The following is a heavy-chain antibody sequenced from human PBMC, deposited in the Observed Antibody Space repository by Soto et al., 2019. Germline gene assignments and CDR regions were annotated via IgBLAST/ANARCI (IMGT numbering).Heavy chain of an antibody. J-gene: IGHJ4*02. CDR1: GFTFSSYV. D-gene: IGHD1-26*01. CDR3: ARDDEGGSDCDLGY. Sequence: QVQLVESGGGVVQPGRSLRLSCAASGFTFSSYVMHWVRQTPGRGLEWVAFISHDGNNKYYADSVKGRFTISRDNSENTISLQMDSLRAEDTAVYYCARDDEGGSDCDLGYWGQGTLVTVSS. CDR2: ISHDGNNK. V-gene: IGHV3-30-3*01.